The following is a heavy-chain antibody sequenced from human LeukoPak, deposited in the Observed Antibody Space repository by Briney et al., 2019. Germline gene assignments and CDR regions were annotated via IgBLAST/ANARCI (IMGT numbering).Heavy chain of an antibody. Sequence: GGSLRLSCAASGFTFSSYGTHWVRQAPGKGLEWVAVISYDGSNKYYADSVKGRFTISRDNSKNTLYLQMNSLRAEDTAVYYCARDRQWLNRGYYGMDVWGQGTTVTVSS. CDR2: ISYDGSNK. CDR3: ARDRQWLNRGYYGMDV. D-gene: IGHD6-19*01. V-gene: IGHV3-30*03. CDR1: GFTFSSYG. J-gene: IGHJ6*02.